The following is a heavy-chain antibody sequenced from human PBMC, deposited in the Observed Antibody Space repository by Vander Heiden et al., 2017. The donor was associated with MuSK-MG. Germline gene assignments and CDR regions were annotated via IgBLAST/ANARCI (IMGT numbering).Heavy chain of an antibody. J-gene: IGHJ4*02. V-gene: IGHV1-3*01. CDR2: INAGNGNT. D-gene: IGHD4-17*01. CDR3: ARDGLQDYGDYLLDY. CDR1: GYTFTSYA. Sequence: QVQLVQSGAEVKKPGASVKVSCKASGYTFTSYAMHWVRQAPGQRLEWMGWINAGNGNTKYSQKFQGRVTITRDTSASTAYMELSSLRSEDTAVYYCARDGLQDYGDYLLDYWGQGTLVTVAS.